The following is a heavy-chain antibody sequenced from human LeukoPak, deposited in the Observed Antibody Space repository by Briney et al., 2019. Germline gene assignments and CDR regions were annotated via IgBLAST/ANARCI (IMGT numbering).Heavy chain of an antibody. CDR2: INPSGGST. V-gene: IGHV1-46*01. D-gene: IGHD2-21*02. CDR3: ARPSYCGGDCYWSEYFQH. J-gene: IGHJ1*01. Sequence: ASVKASCEASGYTFTSYYMHWVRQAPGQGLEWMGIINPSGGSTSYAQKFQGRVTMTRDTSTSTVYMELSSLRSEDTAVYYCARPSYCGGDCYWSEYFQHWGQGTLVTVSS. CDR1: GYTFTSYY.